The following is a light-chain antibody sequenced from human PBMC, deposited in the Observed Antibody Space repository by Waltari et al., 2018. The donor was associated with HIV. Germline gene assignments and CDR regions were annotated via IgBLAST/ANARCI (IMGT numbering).Light chain of an antibody. Sequence: QSALTQPRSVSGSPGKSVTISCTGTSSDVGGYNYGSWYQQHPGKAPKVMIYDVSERPSGVPERFSGSKSGNPPSLTISGLQAEDEAYYYCCSYAGTYTFVFGSGTKVTVL. CDR1: SSDVGGYNY. J-gene: IGLJ1*01. V-gene: IGLV2-11*01. CDR2: DVS. CDR3: CSYAGTYTFV.